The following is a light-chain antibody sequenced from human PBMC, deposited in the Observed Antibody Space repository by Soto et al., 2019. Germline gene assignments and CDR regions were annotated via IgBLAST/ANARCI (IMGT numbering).Light chain of an antibody. CDR3: QQSYSTPT. Sequence: DVQITQSPYSLSASVGYRVTITCRASQSISNYLSWYQQKPGKAPKLLINVASTLQSGVPSRFSGSGSGTDFTLTISSLQPEDFASYYCQQSYSTPTFGQGTRLEI. CDR1: QSISNY. CDR2: VAS. V-gene: IGKV1-39*01. J-gene: IGKJ5*01.